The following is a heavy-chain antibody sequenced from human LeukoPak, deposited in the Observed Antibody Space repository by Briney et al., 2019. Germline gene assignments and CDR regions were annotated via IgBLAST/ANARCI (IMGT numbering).Heavy chain of an antibody. Sequence: PSETLSLTCTVSGGSISSYYWSWIRQPPGKGLEWIGEINHSGSTNYNPSLKSRVTISVDTSKNQFSLKLSSVTAADTAVYYCASQRGVGQRLVPFGYWGQGTLVTVSS. V-gene: IGHV4-34*01. J-gene: IGHJ4*02. CDR2: INHSGST. D-gene: IGHD6-13*01. CDR1: GGSISSYY. CDR3: ASQRGVGQRLVPFGY.